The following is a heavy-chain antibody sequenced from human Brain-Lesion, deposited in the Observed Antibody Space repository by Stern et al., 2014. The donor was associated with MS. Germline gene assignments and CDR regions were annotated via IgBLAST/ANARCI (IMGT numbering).Heavy chain of an antibody. D-gene: IGHD3-10*01. Sequence: VQLGQSGGGLVKPGGSLRLSCAASGFTFSNYWMHWVRQAPGKGLVWVSRVNNDGRRTSYADSVKGRFTMSRDNAKNTLYLQMNSLRVEDTAIYYCARGERWFDSWGQGTLVTVSS. CDR1: GFTFSNYW. V-gene: IGHV3-74*02. J-gene: IGHJ5*01. CDR2: VNNDGRRT. CDR3: ARGERWFDS.